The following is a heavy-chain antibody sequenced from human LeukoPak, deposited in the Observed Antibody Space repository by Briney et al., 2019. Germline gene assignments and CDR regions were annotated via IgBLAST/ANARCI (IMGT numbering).Heavy chain of an antibody. CDR1: GYTFTSYA. V-gene: IGHV7-4-1*02. D-gene: IGHD6-6*01. CDR3: ASTYRTYSSSYYYYMDV. J-gene: IGHJ6*03. CDR2: INTNTGNP. Sequence: GASVKVSCKASGYTFTSYAMNWVRQAPGQGLEWMGWINTNTGNPTYAQGFTGRFVFSLDTSVSTAYLQISSLKAEDTAVYYCASTYRTYSSSYYYYMDVWGKGTTVTVSS.